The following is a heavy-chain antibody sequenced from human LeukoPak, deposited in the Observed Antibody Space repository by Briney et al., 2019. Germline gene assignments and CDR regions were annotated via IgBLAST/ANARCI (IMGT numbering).Heavy chain of an antibody. V-gene: IGHV1-2*02. CDR1: GYSENFYG. J-gene: IGHJ4*02. D-gene: IGHD6-19*01. CDR3: ARRSGWYINYFDY. CDR2: INPNSGGT. Sequence: ASVKVSCKTPGYSENFYGITWVRQAPGQGLEWMGWINPNSGGTNYAQKFQGRVTMTRDTSISTAYMELSRLRSDDTAVYYCARRSGWYINYFDYWGQGTLVTVSS.